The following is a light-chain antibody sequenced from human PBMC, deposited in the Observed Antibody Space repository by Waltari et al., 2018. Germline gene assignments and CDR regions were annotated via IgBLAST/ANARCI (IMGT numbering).Light chain of an antibody. CDR2: SND. Sequence: QSVLTQPPSASGTPGQRVTISCSGSNSNIGSNTVNCYQQVPGTAPKLLIYSNDQRPSGVPDRFSGSKSGTSASLAISGLQSEAEADYYCATWDDRLTGVLFGGGTKVTV. CDR3: ATWDDRLTGVL. V-gene: IGLV1-44*01. J-gene: IGLJ2*01. CDR1: NSNIGSNT.